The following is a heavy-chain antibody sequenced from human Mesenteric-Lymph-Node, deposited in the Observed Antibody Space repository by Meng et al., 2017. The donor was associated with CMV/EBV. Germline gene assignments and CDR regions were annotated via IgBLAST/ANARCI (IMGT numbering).Heavy chain of an antibody. Sequence: GESLKISCAASGFTVSSSYMTWVRQAPGKGLEWVSVIYSGDNAYYADSVKGRFTISRDNAKNSLYLQMNSLRAEDTAVYYCARGADTAMVSAWFDPWGQGTLVTVSS. CDR3: ARGADTAMVSAWFDP. CDR1: GFTVSSSY. V-gene: IGHV3-66*01. J-gene: IGHJ5*02. D-gene: IGHD5-18*01. CDR2: IYSGDNA.